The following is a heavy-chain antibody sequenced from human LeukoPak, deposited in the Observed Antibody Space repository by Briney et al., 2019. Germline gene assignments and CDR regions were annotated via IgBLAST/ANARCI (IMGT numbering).Heavy chain of an antibody. CDR3: ARVMIFGVVIRGPLYGMDV. V-gene: IGHV3-7*01. CDR2: INPDGGDK. D-gene: IGHD3-3*01. J-gene: IGHJ6*02. Sequence: PGGSLRLSCAVSGLTFSNNWMTWVRQAPGRGLEWLANINPDGGDKYYVDSMKGRFTISRDNAKNSLYLQMNSLRAEDTAVYYCARVMIFGVVIRGPLYGMDVWGQGTTVTVSS. CDR1: GLTFSNNW.